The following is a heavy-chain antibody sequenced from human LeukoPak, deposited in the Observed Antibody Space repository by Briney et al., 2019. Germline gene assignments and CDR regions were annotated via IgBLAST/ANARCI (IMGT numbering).Heavy chain of an antibody. Sequence: GGSLRLSCAASGFTFSSYAMHWVRQAPGKGLEWVAVISYDGSNKYYADSVKGRFTISRDNSKNTLYLQMNSLRAEDTAVYYCARVGQYYDFWSGPLHDAFDIWGQGTMVTVSS. D-gene: IGHD3-3*01. J-gene: IGHJ3*02. CDR1: GFTFSSYA. V-gene: IGHV3-30-3*01. CDR3: ARVGQYYDFWSGPLHDAFDI. CDR2: ISYDGSNK.